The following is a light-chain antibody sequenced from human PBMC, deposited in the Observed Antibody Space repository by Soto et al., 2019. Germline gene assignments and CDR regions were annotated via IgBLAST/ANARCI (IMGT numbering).Light chain of an antibody. CDR1: QSVSSSY. J-gene: IGKJ5*01. CDR3: QQYNNWPH. CDR2: GAS. V-gene: IGKV3-15*01. Sequence: EIVLTQSQGTISLYPGERAALSCRASQSVSSSYLAWYQQKPGQAPRLLIYGASIRATGIPARFSGSGSGTEFTLTISSLQSEDFAVYYCQQYNNWPHFGQGTRLEI.